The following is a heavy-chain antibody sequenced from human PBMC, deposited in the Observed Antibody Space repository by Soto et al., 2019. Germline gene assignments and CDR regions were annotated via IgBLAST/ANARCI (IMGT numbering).Heavy chain of an antibody. CDR1: GYTFTSYG. J-gene: IGHJ6*02. Sequence: QVQLVQSGAEVKKPGASVKVSCKASGYTFTSYGISWVRQAPGQGLEWMGWISAYNGNTNYAQKLQGRVTITTDTSTSTAYMELRSLRSDDTAVYYCAREAPYSSSWGGGYGMDVWGQGTTVTVSS. V-gene: IGHV1-18*01. D-gene: IGHD6-6*01. CDR2: ISAYNGNT. CDR3: AREAPYSSSWGGGYGMDV.